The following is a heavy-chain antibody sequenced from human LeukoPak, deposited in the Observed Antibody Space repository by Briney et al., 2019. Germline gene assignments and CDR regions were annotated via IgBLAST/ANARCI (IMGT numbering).Heavy chain of an antibody. D-gene: IGHD3-10*01. CDR3: ARRQRNGPSFVAFDI. CDR1: GYSFSNNW. J-gene: IGHJ3*02. Sequence: GESLKISCKGSGYSFSNNWIGWVRQMPGKGLEWMGIIYPGDSDTRYSPSFQGQVTISADKSISTAYLQWSSLKASDTAMYYCARRQRNGPSFVAFDIWGQGTMVTVSS. CDR2: IYPGDSDT. V-gene: IGHV5-51*01.